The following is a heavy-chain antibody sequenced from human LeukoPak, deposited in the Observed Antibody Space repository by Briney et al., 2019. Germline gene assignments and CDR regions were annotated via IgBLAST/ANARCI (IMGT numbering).Heavy chain of an antibody. V-gene: IGHV4-30-4*08. CDR1: GGSISSGGYY. Sequence: SETLSLTCTVSGGSISSGGYYWSWIRQPPGMGLEWIGYIYYSGSTYYNPSLKSRLTISVDTSKNQFSLNLGSVTAADTAVYYCARALYYAFDIWGQGTMVTVSS. CDR2: IYYSGST. D-gene: IGHD2-15*01. CDR3: ARALYYAFDI. J-gene: IGHJ3*02.